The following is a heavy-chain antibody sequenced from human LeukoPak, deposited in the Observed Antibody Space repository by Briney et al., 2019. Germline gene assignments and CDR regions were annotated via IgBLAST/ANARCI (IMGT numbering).Heavy chain of an antibody. CDR2: FTPIFGTA. Sequence: SVKVSCTASGCTFSSYSIAWVRQAPGQGLEWMGMFTPIFGTANYAQKFQGRITITTDESTNIGYMEMTSLRSEGTAMYYCARSQGGQPDYWGAGTLVTVSS. CDR1: GCTFSSYS. D-gene: IGHD2-2*01. J-gene: IGHJ4*02. CDR3: ARSQGGQPDY. V-gene: IGHV1-69*05.